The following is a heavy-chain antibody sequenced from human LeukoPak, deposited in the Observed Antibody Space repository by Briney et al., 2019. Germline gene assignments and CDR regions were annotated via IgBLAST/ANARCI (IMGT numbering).Heavy chain of an antibody. CDR3: ARGPGYSSGWYVLSVDY. CDR1: GFTFGSYA. J-gene: IGHJ4*02. Sequence: GGSLRLSCAASGFTFGSYAMHWVRQAPGKGLEWVAVISYDGSIKYYADSVKGRFTTSRDNSKNMLYLQMNSLSAEDTAVYYCARGPGYSSGWYVLSVDYWGQGTLVTVSS. CDR2: ISYDGSIK. V-gene: IGHV3-30-3*01. D-gene: IGHD6-19*01.